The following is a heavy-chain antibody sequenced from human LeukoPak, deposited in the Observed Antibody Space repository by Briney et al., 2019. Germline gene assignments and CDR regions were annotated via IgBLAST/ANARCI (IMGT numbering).Heavy chain of an antibody. CDR1: GFIFSNYG. V-gene: IGHV3-30*02. D-gene: IGHD6-19*01. CDR2: IRYDESNK. J-gene: IGHJ5*02. CDR3: ATMQWLEGVDWFDP. Sequence: GGSLRLSCAASGFIFSNYGMHWVRQAPGKGLEWVAFIRYDESNKFYADSVKGRFTISRDNSKNILFLQMDSLRAEDTAVYYCATMQWLEGVDWFDPWGQGTLVTVSS.